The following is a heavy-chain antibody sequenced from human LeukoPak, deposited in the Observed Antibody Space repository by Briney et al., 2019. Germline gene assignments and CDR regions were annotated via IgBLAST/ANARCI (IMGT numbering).Heavy chain of an antibody. CDR3: ARAAFGYSYGTYFDY. Sequence: PGGSLRLSCAASGFAFSSYSMNWVRQAPGKGLEWVSSISSSSSYIYYADSVKGRFTISRDNAKNSLYLQMNSLRAEDTAVYYCARAAFGYSYGTYFDYWGQGTLVTVSS. CDR2: ISSSSSYI. D-gene: IGHD5-18*01. V-gene: IGHV3-21*01. CDR1: GFAFSSYS. J-gene: IGHJ4*02.